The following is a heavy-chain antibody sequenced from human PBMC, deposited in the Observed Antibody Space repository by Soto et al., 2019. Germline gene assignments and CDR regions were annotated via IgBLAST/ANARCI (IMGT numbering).Heavy chain of an antibody. CDR2: FDPEDGET. Sequence: ASVKVSCKVSGYTLTELSMHWVRQAPGKGLEWMGGFDPEDGETIYAQKFQGRVTMTEDTPTDTAYMELSSLRSEDTAVYYCATWAYQNYYYYMDVWGKGTTVTVSS. CDR3: ATWAYQNYYYYMDV. J-gene: IGHJ6*03. CDR1: GYTLTELS. V-gene: IGHV1-24*01.